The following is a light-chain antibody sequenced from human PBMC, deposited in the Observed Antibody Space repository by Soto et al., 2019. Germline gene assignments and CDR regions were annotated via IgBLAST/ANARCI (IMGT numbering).Light chain of an antibody. CDR3: SSYTSRSRYV. CDR2: EVT. Sequence: QSALTQPPSVSGSPGQSVTISCTGTSSDVGKYDRVSWYQQPPGTAPKLIIYEVTNRPSGVPARFSGSKSGNTASLTISGLQAEDVADYSCSSYTSRSRYVFGTGTKVTVL. CDR1: SSDVGKYDR. J-gene: IGLJ1*01. V-gene: IGLV2-18*02.